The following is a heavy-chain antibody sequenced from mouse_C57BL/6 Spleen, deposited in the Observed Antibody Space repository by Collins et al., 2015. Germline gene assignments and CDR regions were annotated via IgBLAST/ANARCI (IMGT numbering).Heavy chain of an antibody. J-gene: IGHJ4*01. V-gene: IGHV1-82*01. CDR1: GYAFSSSW. D-gene: IGHD2-3*01. CDR3: ARIYDGYPYAMDY. CDR2: IYPGDGNT. Sequence: QVQLQQSGPELVKPGASVKISCKASGYAFSSSWMNWVKQRPGKGLEWIGRIYPGDGNTNYNGKFKGKATLTADKSSSTAYMQLGSLTSEDSAVYFCARIYDGYPYAMDYWGQGTSVTVSS.